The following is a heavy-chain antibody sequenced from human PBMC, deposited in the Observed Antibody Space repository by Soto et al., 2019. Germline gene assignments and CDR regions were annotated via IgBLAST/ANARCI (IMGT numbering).Heavy chain of an antibody. Sequence: HGESLKISCKGSGYSFTSYWISWVRQMPGKGLEWMGRIDPSDSYTNYSPSFQGHVTISADKSISTAYLQWSSLKASDTAMYYCARYMVATQGAYYYGMDVWGQGTTVTVSS. V-gene: IGHV5-10-1*01. D-gene: IGHD5-12*01. J-gene: IGHJ6*02. CDR1: GYSFTSYW. CDR3: ARYMVATQGAYYYGMDV. CDR2: IDPSDSYT.